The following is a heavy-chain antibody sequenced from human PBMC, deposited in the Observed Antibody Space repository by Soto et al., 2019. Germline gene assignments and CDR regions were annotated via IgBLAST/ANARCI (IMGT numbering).Heavy chain of an antibody. CDR1: GGTFNTYA. D-gene: IGHD3-10*01. J-gene: IGHJ4*02. V-gene: IGHV1-69*19. Sequence: QVQLVQSGAAMKKPGSSVKVSCQSSGGTFNTYAMNWVRQAPGQGPEWMGDISPMFGAANYAPKFQGRVTITADESTVTSYMQLSSLTSEDTALYFCAREVQVHTPAFVYWGQGTLVTVSS. CDR2: ISPMFGAA. CDR3: AREVQVHTPAFVY.